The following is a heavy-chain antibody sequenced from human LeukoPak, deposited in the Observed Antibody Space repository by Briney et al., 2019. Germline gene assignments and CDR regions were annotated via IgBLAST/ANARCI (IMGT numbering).Heavy chain of an antibody. D-gene: IGHD6-13*01. CDR2: IKQDGSEK. CDR3: ARSKYSSSWYYSYYGMDV. Sequence: GGSLGLSCAASGFTFSSYWMSWVRQAPGKGLEWVANIKQDGSEKYYVDSVKGRFTISRDNAKNSLYLQMNSLRAEDTAVYYCARSKYSSSWYYSYYGMDVWGQGTTVTVSS. CDR1: GFTFSSYW. V-gene: IGHV3-7*04. J-gene: IGHJ6*02.